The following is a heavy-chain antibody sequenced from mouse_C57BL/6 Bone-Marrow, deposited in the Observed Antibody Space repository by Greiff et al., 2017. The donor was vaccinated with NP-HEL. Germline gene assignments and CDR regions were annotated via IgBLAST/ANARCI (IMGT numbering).Heavy chain of an antibody. J-gene: IGHJ3*01. CDR3: ARHYYGSSYWFAY. Sequence: VQLQESGAELARPGASVKLSCKASGYTFTSYGISWVKQRTGQGLEWIGEIYPRSGNTYYNEKFKGKATLTADKSSSTAYMELRSLTSEDSAVYFCARHYYGSSYWFAYWGQGTLVTVSA. CDR2: IYPRSGNT. V-gene: IGHV1-81*01. D-gene: IGHD1-1*01. CDR1: GYTFTSYG.